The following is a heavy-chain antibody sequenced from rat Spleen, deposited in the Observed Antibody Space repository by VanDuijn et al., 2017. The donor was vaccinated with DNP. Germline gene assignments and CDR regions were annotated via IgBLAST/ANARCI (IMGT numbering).Heavy chain of an antibody. J-gene: IGHJ2*01. V-gene: IGHV2-1*01. D-gene: IGHD4-3*01. CDR1: GFTFSSNW. CDR2: MWNGGTT. CDR3: TRTGSYKSGYYFDH. Sequence: VQLEESGGGLVQPGSPLKLSCAASGFTFSSNWLSWVRQPPGKGLEWMGTMWNGGTTDYNSPLKFRLSISRDTSKSQVFLQINNLQTEDTAIYFCTRTGSYKSGYYFDHWGQGVMVTVSS.